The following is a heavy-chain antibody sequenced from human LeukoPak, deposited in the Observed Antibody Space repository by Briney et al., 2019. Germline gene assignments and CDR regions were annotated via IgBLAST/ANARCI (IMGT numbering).Heavy chain of an antibody. CDR2: IWYDGSNK. V-gene: IGHV3-33*01. Sequence: PGRSLRLSCAASGFTFSSYGMHWVRQAPGKGLEWVAVIWYDGSNKYYADSVKGRFTISRDNSKNTLYLQMNSLRAEDTAVYYCARDPTYGAAAGTFDYWGQRTLVTVSS. J-gene: IGHJ4*02. CDR1: GFTFSSYG. CDR3: ARDPTYGAAAGTFDY. D-gene: IGHD6-13*01.